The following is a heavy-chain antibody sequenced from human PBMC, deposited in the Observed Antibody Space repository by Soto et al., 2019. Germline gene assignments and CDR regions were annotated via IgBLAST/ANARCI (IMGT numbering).Heavy chain of an antibody. J-gene: IGHJ3*02. CDR1: GFTFDDYA. V-gene: IGHV3-73*01. CDR3: TRHTPLDI. Sequence: EGQLVESGGGLVQPGRSLRLSCAGSGFTFDDYAMHWVRQASGKGLEWVGRIRSKANSYATAYAASVKGRFTISRDDSKNTAYLQMNSLKTEDTAVYYCTRHTPLDIWGQGTMVTVSS. CDR2: IRSKANSYAT.